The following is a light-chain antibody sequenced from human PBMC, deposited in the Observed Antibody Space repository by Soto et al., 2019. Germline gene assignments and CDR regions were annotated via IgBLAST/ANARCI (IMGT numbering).Light chain of an antibody. J-gene: IGLJ1*01. CDR3: NSYTRSNSYV. CDR2: DVN. Sequence: QSVLTQPASMSGSPGQSITISCTGTSSDVGRYNYVSWYQQYPGKAPQLMIYDVNNRPSGVSNRFSVSKSGNTSSLTISGLQAEDEADYYCNSYTRSNSYVFGTGTKLTVL. V-gene: IGLV2-14*01. CDR1: SSDVGRYNY.